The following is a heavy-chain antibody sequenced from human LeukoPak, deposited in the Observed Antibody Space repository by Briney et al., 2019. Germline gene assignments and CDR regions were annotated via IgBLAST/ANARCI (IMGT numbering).Heavy chain of an antibody. Sequence: PGGSLRLSCAASGFTFSSYSMNWVRQAPGKGLEWVSSISSSSSYIYYADSVKGRFTISRDNAKNSLYLQMNSLRAEDTAVYYCARDWWPGYSFYYYMDVWGKGTTVTVSS. J-gene: IGHJ6*03. CDR2: ISSSSSYI. D-gene: IGHD2-15*01. CDR3: ARDWWPGYSFYYYMDV. V-gene: IGHV3-21*01. CDR1: GFTFSSYS.